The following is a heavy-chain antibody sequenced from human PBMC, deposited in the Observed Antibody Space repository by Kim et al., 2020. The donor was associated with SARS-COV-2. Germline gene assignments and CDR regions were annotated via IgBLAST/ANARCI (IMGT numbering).Heavy chain of an antibody. V-gene: IGHV1-18*01. Sequence: QKLQGRVTMTTDTSTSTAYMELRSLRSDDTAVYYCAASSSGYYPDAFDIWGQGTMVTVSS. J-gene: IGHJ3*02. CDR3: AASSSGYYPDAFDI. D-gene: IGHD3-22*01.